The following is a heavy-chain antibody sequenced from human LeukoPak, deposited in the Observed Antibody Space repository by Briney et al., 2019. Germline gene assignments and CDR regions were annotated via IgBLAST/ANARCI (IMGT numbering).Heavy chain of an antibody. CDR2: ISSSGGST. CDR1: GFTFRSYA. D-gene: IGHD6-13*01. Sequence: GGSLRLSCAASGFTFRSYAMSWVRQAPGKGLEWVSDISSSGGSTYYADSVKGRFTISRDNSKNTLYLQMNSLRAEDTAVYYCAKGVAAVGTWWGPNFDCWGQGVLITVSS. V-gene: IGHV3-23*01. J-gene: IGHJ4*02. CDR3: AKGVAAVGTWWGPNFDC.